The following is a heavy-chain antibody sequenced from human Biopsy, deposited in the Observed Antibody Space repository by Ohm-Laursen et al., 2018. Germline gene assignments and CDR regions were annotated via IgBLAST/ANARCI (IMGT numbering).Heavy chain of an antibody. CDR1: GGSIGRFF. CDR3: ARVGAGAPSIDYFDY. D-gene: IGHD1-26*01. Sequence: SQTLSLTCTVSGGSIGRFFWSWIPQPPGKGLEWIGYIYYSGSTNYNPALRSRVTISVDRSKNQFSLELSSVTAADTAVYYCARVGAGAPSIDYFDYWGQGALVTVSS. J-gene: IGHJ4*02. V-gene: IGHV4-59*01. CDR2: IYYSGST.